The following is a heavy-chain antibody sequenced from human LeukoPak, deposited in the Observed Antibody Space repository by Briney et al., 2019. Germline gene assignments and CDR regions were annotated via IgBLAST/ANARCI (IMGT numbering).Heavy chain of an antibody. V-gene: IGHV1-69*13. CDR3: ARTAGYSSGWYDFDY. CDR2: IIPIFGTA. J-gene: IGHJ4*02. D-gene: IGHD6-19*01. CDR1: GGTFSSYA. Sequence: ASVKVPCKASGGTFSSYAISWVRQAPGQGLEWMGGIIPIFGTANYAQKFQGRVTITADESTSTAYMELSSLRSEDTAVYYCARTAGYSSGWYDFDYWGQGTLVTVSS.